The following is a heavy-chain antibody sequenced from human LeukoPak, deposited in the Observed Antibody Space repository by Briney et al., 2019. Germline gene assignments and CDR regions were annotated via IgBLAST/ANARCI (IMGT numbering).Heavy chain of an antibody. D-gene: IGHD1-26*01. CDR3: ARETPVGATPYNWFDP. Sequence: SETLSLTCTVSGGSISSSSYYWGWIRQPPGKGLEWIGYIYYSGSTNYNPSLKSRVTISVDTSKNQFSLKLSSVTAADTAVYYCARETPVGATPYNWFDPWGQGTLVTVSS. V-gene: IGHV4-61*01. J-gene: IGHJ5*02. CDR1: GGSISSSSYY. CDR2: IYYSGST.